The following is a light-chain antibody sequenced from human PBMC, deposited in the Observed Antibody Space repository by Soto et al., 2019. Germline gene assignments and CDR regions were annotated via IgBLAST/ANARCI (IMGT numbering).Light chain of an antibody. Sequence: QSVLTQPASVSGSPGQSITISCTGTSSDVGGYNYVSGYQQHPGKAPKLMIYEVSNRPSGVSNRCSGSKSGNTASLTISGLQAEDEADYYCSSYTSSSTLVFGTGTKLTVL. CDR1: SSDVGGYNY. J-gene: IGLJ1*01. CDR2: EVS. V-gene: IGLV2-14*01. CDR3: SSYTSSSTLV.